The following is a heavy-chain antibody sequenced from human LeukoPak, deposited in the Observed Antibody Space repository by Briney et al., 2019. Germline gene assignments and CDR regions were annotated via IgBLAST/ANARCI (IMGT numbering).Heavy chain of an antibody. Sequence: SETLSLTCAVYGGSFSGYYWSWIRQPPGKGLEWIGSIYYSGSTYYNPSLKSRVTISVDTSKNQFSLKLSSVTAADTAVYYCARLDYGDYERIDAFDIWGQGTMVTVSS. CDR3: ARLDYGDYERIDAFDI. D-gene: IGHD4-17*01. V-gene: IGHV4-34*01. CDR1: GGSFSGYY. CDR2: IYYSGST. J-gene: IGHJ3*02.